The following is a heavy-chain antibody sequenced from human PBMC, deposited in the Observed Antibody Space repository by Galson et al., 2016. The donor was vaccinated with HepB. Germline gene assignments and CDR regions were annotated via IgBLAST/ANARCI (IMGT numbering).Heavy chain of an antibody. CDR2: TYYRSKWYN. D-gene: IGHD3-10*01. CDR3: ARDLYFSGAYYKLAFGY. J-gene: IGHJ4*02. CDR1: GDSVSSNSAA. Sequence: CAISGDSVSSNSAAWTWIRQSPLGGLEWLGRTYYRSKWYNDYAVSVKSRISIHPDTSKNQFSLQLNSVTPEDTAVYYCARDLYFSGAYYKLAFGYWGQGTLVTVSS. V-gene: IGHV6-1*01.